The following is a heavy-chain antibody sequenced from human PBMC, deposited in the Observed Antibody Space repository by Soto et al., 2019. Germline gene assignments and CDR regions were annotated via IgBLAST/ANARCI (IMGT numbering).Heavy chain of an antibody. CDR2: IYYRGST. V-gene: IGHV4-61*01. CDR3: ARALSFSMGFPFEI. J-gene: IGHJ3*02. Sequence: QVQLQESGPGLVKPSETLSLTCTVSGGSVSSGSYYWTWIRQPPGRGLEWIAYIYYRGSTNYNPSLKSRVTISVDTSKNQFSLKLSSVTAADTAVYYCARALSFSMGFPFEIWGQGTMVTVSS. D-gene: IGHD1-26*01. CDR1: GGSVSSGSYY.